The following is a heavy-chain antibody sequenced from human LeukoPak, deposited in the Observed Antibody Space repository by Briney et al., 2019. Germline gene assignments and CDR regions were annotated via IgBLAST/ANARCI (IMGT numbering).Heavy chain of an antibody. D-gene: IGHD3-9*01. CDR2: IKGDGSHT. CDR3: VRDWDHFDFDS. J-gene: IGHJ5*01. CDR1: GSTFSSYG. V-gene: IGHV3-74*01. Sequence: PGRSLRLSCAASGSTFSSYGMHWVRQAPGKGLVWVSRIKGDGSHTIYADSVKGRFTISRDNAKNTLYLQMKSLRAEDTAVYYCVRDWDHFDFDSWGLGTLVTVSS.